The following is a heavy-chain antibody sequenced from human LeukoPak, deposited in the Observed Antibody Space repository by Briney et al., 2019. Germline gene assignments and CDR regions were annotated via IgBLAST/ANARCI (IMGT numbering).Heavy chain of an antibody. Sequence: GGSLRLSCAASGFTFSRSWMTWVRQAPGKGLECVANIKQDGSEKHYVDSVKGRSTISRDNGKNSLYLQMNSLRAEDTAVYYCARDEVGYFDYWGQGTLVTVSS. V-gene: IGHV3-7*01. CDR1: GFTFSRSW. CDR3: ARDEVGYFDY. J-gene: IGHJ4*02. CDR2: IKQDGSEK.